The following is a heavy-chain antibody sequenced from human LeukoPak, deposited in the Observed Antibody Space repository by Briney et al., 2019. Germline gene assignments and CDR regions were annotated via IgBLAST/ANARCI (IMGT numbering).Heavy chain of an antibody. J-gene: IGHJ4*02. CDR1: GYTFTNSY. V-gene: IGHV1-46*01. D-gene: IGHD1-26*01. CDR3: ARATWDVLPIYFDY. CDR2: INPSGGNA. Sequence: ASVKVSCKASGYTFTNSYMHCVRHPPGQALECRGIINPSGGNADYAQKFQGRVTMTRDTSTNTFYMELSSLTSEDTAVYYCARATWDVLPIYFDYWGQGTLVTVSS.